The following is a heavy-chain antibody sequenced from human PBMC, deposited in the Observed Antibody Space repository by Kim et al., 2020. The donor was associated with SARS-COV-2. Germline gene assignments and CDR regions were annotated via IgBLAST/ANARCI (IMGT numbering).Heavy chain of an antibody. D-gene: IGHD2-15*01. Sequence: ASVKVSCKASGYSLTDYPINWVRQAPGQGLKWMGYINTNTGRPTYAPDLTGRIVFSLDTSVTTAYLQINGLKAEDTAIYYCTRGLGSYSLNGYWGQGTLVTVSS. V-gene: IGHV7-4-1*02. CDR3: TRGLGSYSLNGY. CDR2: INTNTGRP. J-gene: IGHJ4*02. CDR1: GYSLTDYP.